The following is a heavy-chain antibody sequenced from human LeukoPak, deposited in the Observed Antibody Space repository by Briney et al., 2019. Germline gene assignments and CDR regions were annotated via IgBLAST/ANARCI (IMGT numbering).Heavy chain of an antibody. V-gene: IGHV3-21*04. D-gene: IGHD6-19*01. CDR1: GFTFSSYS. J-gene: IGHJ6*02. Sequence: GGSLRLSCAASGFTFSSYSMNWVRQAPGKGLEWVSSISSSSSYIYYADSVRGRFTISRDSAKNSLYLQMNSLSAEDTAFYYCAKGGYSRGWSYVDVWGQGTTVTVSS. CDR2: ISSSSSYI. CDR3: AKGGYSRGWSYVDV.